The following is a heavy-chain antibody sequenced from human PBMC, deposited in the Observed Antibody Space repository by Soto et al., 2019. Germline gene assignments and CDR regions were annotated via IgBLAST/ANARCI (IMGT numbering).Heavy chain of an antibody. Sequence: PSETLSLTCTVSGGSISSYYWSWIRQPPGKGLEWIGYIYYSGSTNYNPSLKSRVTISVDTSKNQFSLKLSSVTAADTAVYYCARDRPYSSTGDLPVSGGAENGFYPCGQGTLVTLSS. CDR1: GGSISSYY. J-gene: IGHJ5*02. V-gene: IGHV4-59*12. CDR3: ARDRPYSSTGDLPVSGGAENGFYP. CDR2: IYYSGST. D-gene: IGHD6-13*01.